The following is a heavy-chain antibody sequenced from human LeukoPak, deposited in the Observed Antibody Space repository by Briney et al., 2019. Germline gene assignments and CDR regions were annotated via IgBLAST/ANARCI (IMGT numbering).Heavy chain of an antibody. Sequence: SETLSLTCTVSGGSISSSSYYWGWIRQPPGKGLEWIGSIYYSGSTYYNPSLKSRVTISVDTSKNQFSLKLSSVTAADTAVYYCARPKTDYAHWFDPWGQGTLVTVSS. D-gene: IGHD4-17*01. J-gene: IGHJ5*02. CDR1: GGSISSSSYY. CDR3: ARPKTDYAHWFDP. V-gene: IGHV4-39*01. CDR2: IYYSGST.